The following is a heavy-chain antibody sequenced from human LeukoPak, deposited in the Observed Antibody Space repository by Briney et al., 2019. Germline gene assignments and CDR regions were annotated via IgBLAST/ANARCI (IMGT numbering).Heavy chain of an antibody. CDR2: IKQYGSEK. V-gene: IGHV3-7*03. D-gene: IGHD2-21*02. CDR1: GFTFTTYW. CDR3: VRDRPAYCGGDCYSLGLDY. Sequence: GGSLRLSCAASGFTFTTYWMSWVRQAPGKGLERVANIKQYGSEKHYVDSVKGRFTISRDNAKNSLYLQMNSLRAEDTAVYYCVRDRPAYCGGDCYSLGLDYWGQGTLVTVSS. J-gene: IGHJ4*02.